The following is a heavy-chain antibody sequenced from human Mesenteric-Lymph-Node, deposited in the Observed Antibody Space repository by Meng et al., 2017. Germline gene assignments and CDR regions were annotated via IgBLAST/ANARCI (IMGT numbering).Heavy chain of an antibody. D-gene: IGHD3-10*01. Sequence: QLQWVRSGAEVKKPGALVKFSCKAYGDSFTSYDINWVRQATGQGLEWMGWMNPNRGNTGYAQKFQGRVNMTRNTSISTAFMELRSLRSDDTAVYYCARGTPGRSYSDYWGQGTLVTVSS. CDR3: ARGTPGRSYSDY. J-gene: IGHJ4*02. CDR1: GDSFTSYD. V-gene: IGHV1-8*01. CDR2: MNPNRGNT.